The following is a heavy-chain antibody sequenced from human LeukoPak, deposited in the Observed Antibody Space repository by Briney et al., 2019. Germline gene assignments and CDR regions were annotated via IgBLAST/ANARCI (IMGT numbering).Heavy chain of an antibody. V-gene: IGHV3-30*02. J-gene: IGHJ6*04. CDR1: GFTFSSYG. CDR3: AKDNPPITIFGVVHPRMDV. D-gene: IGHD3-3*01. Sequence: PGGSLRLSCAASGFTFSSYGMHWVRQAPGKGLEWVAFIRYDGSNKYYADSVKGRFTISRDNSKNTLYLQMSSLRAEDTAVYYCAKDNPPITIFGVVHPRMDVWGKGTTVTVSS. CDR2: IRYDGSNK.